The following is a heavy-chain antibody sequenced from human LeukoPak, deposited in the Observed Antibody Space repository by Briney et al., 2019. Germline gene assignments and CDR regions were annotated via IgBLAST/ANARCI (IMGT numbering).Heavy chain of an antibody. CDR3: AKDRSSTLYYFDY. CDR1: GFTFTSYA. CDR2: VGGSDGNT. D-gene: IGHD2-2*01. J-gene: IGHJ4*02. Sequence: PGGSLRLSCAASGFTFTSYAMSWVRQAPGKGLEWVSGVGGSDGNTYYADSVKGRVTISRDNSKNTLYLQMNSLRAEDTAVYYCAKDRSSTLYYFDYWGQGTLVAVSS. V-gene: IGHV3-23*01.